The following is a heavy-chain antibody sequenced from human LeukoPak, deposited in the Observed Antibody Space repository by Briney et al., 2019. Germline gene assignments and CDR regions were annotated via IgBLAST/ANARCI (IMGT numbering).Heavy chain of an antibody. D-gene: IGHD2-15*01. J-gene: IGHJ6*03. CDR3: ARNVVAATPGWEYYYYMDV. Sequence: SSETLSLTCTVSGGSISSSSYYWGWIRQPPGKGLEWIGSIYYSGSTYYNPSLKSRVTISVDTSKNQFSLKLSSVTAADTAVYYCARNVVAATPGWEYYYYMDVWGKGTTVTISS. V-gene: IGHV4-39*01. CDR1: GGSISSSSYY. CDR2: IYYSGST.